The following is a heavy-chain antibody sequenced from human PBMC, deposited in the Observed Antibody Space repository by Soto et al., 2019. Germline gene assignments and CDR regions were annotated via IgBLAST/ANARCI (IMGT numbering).Heavy chain of an antibody. Sequence: HPGGSLRLSCAASGFTFSSYEMNWVRQAPGKGLEWVSYISSSGSTIYYADSVKGRFTISRDNAKNSLYLQMNSLRAEDTAVYYCAREDTGYYGMDVWGQGTTVTVSS. CDR2: ISSSGSTI. CDR3: AREDTGYYGMDV. J-gene: IGHJ6*02. CDR1: GFTFSSYE. V-gene: IGHV3-48*03.